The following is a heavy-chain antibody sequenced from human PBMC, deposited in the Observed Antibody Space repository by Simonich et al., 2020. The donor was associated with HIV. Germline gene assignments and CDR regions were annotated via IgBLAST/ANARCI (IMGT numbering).Heavy chain of an antibody. CDR1: GGPISSSSYY. V-gene: IGHV4-39*01. Sequence: QLQLQESGPGLVKPSETLSLTCTVSGGPISSSSYYWGWIRQPPGKGLEWIGSIYYSGSTYYNPSLKSRVTISVDTSKNQFSLKLSSVTAADTAVYYCAAMPYYYYYMDVWGKGTTVTVSS. CDR3: AAMPYYYYYMDV. J-gene: IGHJ6*03. D-gene: IGHD2-2*01. CDR2: IYYSGST.